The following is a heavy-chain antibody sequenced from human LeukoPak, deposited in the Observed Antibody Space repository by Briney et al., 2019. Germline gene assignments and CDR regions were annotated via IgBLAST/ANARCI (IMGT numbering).Heavy chain of an antibody. CDR3: AKPYLLWLGELPGPEFDY. CDR2: ISGSGGST. V-gene: IGHV3-23*01. D-gene: IGHD3-10*01. Sequence: GGSLRLSCAASGFTFSSYAMSWVRQAPGKGLEWVSAISGSGGSTYYADSVKGRFTISRDNSKNTLYLQMNSLRAEDTAVYYCAKPYLLWLGELPGPEFDYWGQGTLVTVSS. J-gene: IGHJ4*02. CDR1: GFTFSSYA.